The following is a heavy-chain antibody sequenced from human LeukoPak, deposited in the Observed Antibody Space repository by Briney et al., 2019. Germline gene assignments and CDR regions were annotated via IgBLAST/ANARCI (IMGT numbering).Heavy chain of an antibody. Sequence: PSETLSLTCAVYGGSFSGYYWSWIRQPPGKGLEWIGEINHSGSTNYNPSLKSRVTISVDTSKNQFSLKLSSVTAADTAVYYCARAGYDYVWGSYRYASYYFDYWGRGTLVTVSS. CDR1: GGSFSGYY. J-gene: IGHJ4*02. D-gene: IGHD3-16*02. CDR2: INHSGST. V-gene: IGHV4-34*01. CDR3: ARAGYDYVWGSYRYASYYFDY.